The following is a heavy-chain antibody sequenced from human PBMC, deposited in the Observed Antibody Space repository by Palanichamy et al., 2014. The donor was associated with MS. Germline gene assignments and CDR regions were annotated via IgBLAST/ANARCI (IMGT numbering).Heavy chain of an antibody. V-gene: IGHV3-30*04. D-gene: IGHD3-3*01. CDR3: ARGSYDFWRT. J-gene: IGHJ4*02. Sequence: GFTFSSYAMHWVRQAPGKGLEWVAVISYDGSNKYYADSVKGRFTISRDNSKNTPYLQMNGLRAEDTAVYYCARGSYDFWRTWGQGTLVTVSS. CDR2: ISYDGSNK. CDR1: GFTFSSYA.